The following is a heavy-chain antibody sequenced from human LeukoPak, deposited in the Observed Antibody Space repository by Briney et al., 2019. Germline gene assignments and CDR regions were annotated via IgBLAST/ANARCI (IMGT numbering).Heavy chain of an antibody. CDR2: MNPNSGNT. D-gene: IGHD3-10*02. V-gene: IGHV1-8*02. J-gene: IGHJ4*02. CDR3: ARVVFGDPFDY. CDR1: GYTFTSYG. Sequence: ASVKVSCKASGYTFTSYGISWVRQATGQGLEWMGWMNPNSGNTGYAQKFQGRVTMTRNTSISTAYMKLSSLRSEDTAVYYCARVVFGDPFDYWGQGTLVTVSS.